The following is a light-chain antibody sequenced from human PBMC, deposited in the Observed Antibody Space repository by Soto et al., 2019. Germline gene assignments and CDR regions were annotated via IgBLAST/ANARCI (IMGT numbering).Light chain of an antibody. V-gene: IGKV1-6*01. Sequence: AIEMTQSPSTLSASLGDRVTISCRASQGVSNNLGWYQQKPGKAPRLLIYAASTITSGVPARFSGSGSGTEFTLTISSLQSEDFAPYYCLQYYDCPWTFGQGTKVEIK. CDR1: QGVSNN. CDR2: AAS. J-gene: IGKJ1*01. CDR3: LQYYDCPWT.